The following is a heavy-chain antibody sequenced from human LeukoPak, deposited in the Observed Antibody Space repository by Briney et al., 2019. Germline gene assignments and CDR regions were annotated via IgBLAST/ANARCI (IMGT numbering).Heavy chain of an antibody. CDR1: GFTFSSYW. CDR3: ARGQYQLPWGDWFDP. Sequence: PGGSLRLSCAASGFTFSSYWMSWVRQAPGKGLEWVANIKQDGSEKYYVDSVKGRFTISRDNAKNSLYLQMNSLRAEDTAVYYCARGQYQLPWGDWFDPWGQGTLVTVSS. J-gene: IGHJ5*02. D-gene: IGHD2-2*01. V-gene: IGHV3-7*01. CDR2: IKQDGSEK.